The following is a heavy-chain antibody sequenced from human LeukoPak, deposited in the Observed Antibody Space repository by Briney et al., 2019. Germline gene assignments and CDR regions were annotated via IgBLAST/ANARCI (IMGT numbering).Heavy chain of an antibody. CDR1: GGSFSGYY. Sequence: SETLSLTCAVSGGSFSGYYWSWIRQPPGKGLEWIGEINHSGSTNYNPSLKSRVTISVDTSKNQFSLTLSSVTAADTAVYYCARGRDYVWGSYLGFDYWGQGTLVTVSS. CDR2: INHSGST. J-gene: IGHJ4*02. CDR3: ARGRDYVWGSYLGFDY. D-gene: IGHD3-16*01. V-gene: IGHV4-34*01.